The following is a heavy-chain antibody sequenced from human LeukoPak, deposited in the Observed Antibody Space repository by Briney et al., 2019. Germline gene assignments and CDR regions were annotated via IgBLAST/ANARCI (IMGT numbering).Heavy chain of an antibody. CDR3: AKAVCGYDYCSLGH. CDR2: TTASGGAA. Sequence: GSLRPSFSASGFSFRRYGMSLVRQAPGEGLHWVSFTTASGGAAYYTDSAKGRFTVSRDNSNDTLFLQMNSLRADDTATYYCAKAVCGYDYCSLGHWGQGILVTVSS. V-gene: IGHV3-23*01. J-gene: IGHJ4*02. D-gene: IGHD5-12*01. CDR1: GFSFRRYG.